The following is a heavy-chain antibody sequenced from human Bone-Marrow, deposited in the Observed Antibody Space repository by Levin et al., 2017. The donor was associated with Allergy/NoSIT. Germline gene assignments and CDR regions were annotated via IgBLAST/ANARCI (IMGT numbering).Heavy chain of an antibody. CDR2: ISSSSSYI. D-gene: IGHD4-17*01. CDR3: VYPSTYGDYVFDY. CDR1: GFTFSSYS. V-gene: IGHV3-21*01. Sequence: PGGSLRLSCAASGFTFSSYSMNWVRQAPGKGLEWVSSISSSSSYIYYADSVKGRFTISRDNAKNSLYLQMNSLRAEDTAVYYCVYPSTYGDYVFDYWGQGTLVTVSS. J-gene: IGHJ4*02.